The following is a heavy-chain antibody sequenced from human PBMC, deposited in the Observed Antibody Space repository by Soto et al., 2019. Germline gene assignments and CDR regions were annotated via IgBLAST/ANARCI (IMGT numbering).Heavy chain of an antibody. CDR2: IYYSGST. Sequence: QLQLQESGPGLVKPSETLSLTCTVSGCSISSRGYYWGWIRQPPGKGLEWIGTIYYSGSTYYNPSLTRRVTISVDTSKNQFSLKLSAVTAAYTAVYYCANSNWFDPWGQGTLVTVSS. V-gene: IGHV4-39*01. CDR3: ANSNWFDP. CDR1: GCSISSRGYY. J-gene: IGHJ5*02.